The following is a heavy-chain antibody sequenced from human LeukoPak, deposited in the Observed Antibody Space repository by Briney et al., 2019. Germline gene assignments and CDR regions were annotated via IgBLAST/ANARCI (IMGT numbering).Heavy chain of an antibody. CDR2: VSIGGSFI. Sequence: PGGSLRLTCAASGFTFSSYGMNWVRQAPGKGLEWVSFVSIGGSFIYYADSVKGRFTISRDDAKNSLYLQMNSLTAEDTAEYYCARNKINTVTTGWYFDLWGRGTLVSVSS. J-gene: IGHJ2*01. CDR3: ARNKINTVTTGWYFDL. CDR1: GFTFSSYG. V-gene: IGHV3-21*01. D-gene: IGHD4-17*01.